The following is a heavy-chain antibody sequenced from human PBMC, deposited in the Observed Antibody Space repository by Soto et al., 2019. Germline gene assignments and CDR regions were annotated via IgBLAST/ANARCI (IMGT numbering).Heavy chain of an antibody. Sequence: PSETLSITCTVSAGSISSYYWSWIRQPPGKGLEWIGYIYYSGSTNYNPSLKSRVTISVDTSKNQCSRKLSSVTAADTAVYYCARGRITMIRGLSPFDYWGQGTLGTVSS. CDR1: AGSISSYY. CDR2: IYYSGST. D-gene: IGHD3-10*01. CDR3: ARGRITMIRGLSPFDY. V-gene: IGHV4-59*01. J-gene: IGHJ4*02.